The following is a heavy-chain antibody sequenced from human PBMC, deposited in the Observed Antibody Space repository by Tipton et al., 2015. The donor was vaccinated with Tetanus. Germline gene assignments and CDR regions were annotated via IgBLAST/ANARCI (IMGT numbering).Heavy chain of an antibody. CDR2: IYHSGST. D-gene: IGHD2-15*01. V-gene: IGHV4-30-2*01. Sequence: TLSLTRAVSGGSISSGGYSWSWIRQPPGKGLEWIGYIYHSGSTYYNPSLKSRVTISVDRSKNQFSLKLSSVTAADTAVYYCARGVDDYFDYWGQGTLVAVSS. CDR3: ARGVDDYFDY. J-gene: IGHJ4*02. CDR1: GGSISSGGYS.